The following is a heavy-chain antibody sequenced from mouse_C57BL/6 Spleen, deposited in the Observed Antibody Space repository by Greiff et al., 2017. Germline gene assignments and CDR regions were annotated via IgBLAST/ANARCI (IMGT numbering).Heavy chain of an antibody. CDR1: GFTFTDYY. CDR2: VYPYNGGT. J-gene: IGHJ2*01. D-gene: IGHD3-2*02. CDR3: ARSDSAGYRYYFDY. V-gene: IGHV1-36*01. Sequence: VQLQQSGPVLVKPGPSVKISCKASGFTFTDYYMHWVKQSHGKSLEWIGLVYPYNGGTSYNQKFKGKATLTVDTSSSTACMELNSLTSEDSAVYDCARSDSAGYRYYFDYWGQGTTLTVSS.